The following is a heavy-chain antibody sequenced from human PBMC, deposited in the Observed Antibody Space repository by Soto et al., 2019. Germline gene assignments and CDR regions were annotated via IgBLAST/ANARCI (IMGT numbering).Heavy chain of an antibody. CDR3: ARGIVVRGQGWFDP. Sequence: ASVKVSCKASGYTFTGYYIHWVQQAPGQGLEWMGWINPNSGDTNLAQKFQGRVTMTRDTTISTTYMELSRLASDDTAAYFCARGIVVRGQGWFDPWGQGXLVTVYS. J-gene: IGHJ5*02. CDR2: INPNSGDT. D-gene: IGHD2-15*01. CDR1: GYTFTGYY. V-gene: IGHV1-2*02.